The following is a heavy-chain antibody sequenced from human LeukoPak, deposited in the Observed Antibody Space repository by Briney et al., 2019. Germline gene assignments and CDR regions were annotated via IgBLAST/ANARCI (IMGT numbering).Heavy chain of an antibody. V-gene: IGHV1-18*01. CDR3: ARNGRVRRVVKDLFEY. CDR2: VSPYNGNT. CDR1: GYTFTDYD. J-gene: IGHJ4*02. D-gene: IGHD3-10*01. Sequence: ASVKVSCKTSGYTFTDYDITWVRQAPGQGLEWMGRVSPYNGNTYYSQRFQDGVIITKDTSTGTAYMDLRDLRTDDTAMYYCARNGRVRRVVKDLFEYWGQGTLVAVSS.